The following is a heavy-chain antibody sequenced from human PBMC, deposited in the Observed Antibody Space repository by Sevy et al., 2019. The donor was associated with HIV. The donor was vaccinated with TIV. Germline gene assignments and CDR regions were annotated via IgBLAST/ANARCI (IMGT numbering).Heavy chain of an antibody. CDR3: ASEDSGPTPPGY. CDR2: INPNSGGT. D-gene: IGHD1-26*01. J-gene: IGHJ4*02. V-gene: IGHV1-2*06. CDR1: GYTFTGYY. Sequence: ASVKVSCKASGYTFTGYYMHWVRQAPGQGLEWMGRINPNSGGTNYAQKFQGRVTMTRDTSISTAYMELSRLGSDDTAVYYCASEDSGPTPPGYWGQGTLVTVSS.